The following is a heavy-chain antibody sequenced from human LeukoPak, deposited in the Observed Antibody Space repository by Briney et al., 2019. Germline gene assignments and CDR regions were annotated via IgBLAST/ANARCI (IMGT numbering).Heavy chain of an antibody. J-gene: IGHJ1*01. CDR2: IYYSGST. Sequence: SETLSLTCTVSGGPISGYYWSWIRQPPGKGVEWIGYIYYSGSTNYNPSLKSRVTISGDTSKNQFSLKLSSVTAADTAVYYCAASSSWTGVEYFQHWGQGTLVTVSS. V-gene: IGHV4-59*01. CDR3: AASSSWTGVEYFQH. D-gene: IGHD6-13*01. CDR1: GGPISGYY.